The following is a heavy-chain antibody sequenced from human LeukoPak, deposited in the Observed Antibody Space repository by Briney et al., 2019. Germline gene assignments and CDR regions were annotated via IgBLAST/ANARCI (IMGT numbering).Heavy chain of an antibody. CDR2: ISGSGGNS. D-gene: IGHD6-19*01. J-gene: IGHJ4*02. Sequence: PGGSLRLSCAASGFTFTSFAMSWVRQAPGKGLEWVSMISGSGGNSYYADSVKDRFTFSRDNSKNTLYLQMSSLRAEDTAVYYCARGGSGWHYFDCWGQGTLVTVSS. CDR1: GFTFTSFA. V-gene: IGHV3-23*01. CDR3: ARGGSGWHYFDC.